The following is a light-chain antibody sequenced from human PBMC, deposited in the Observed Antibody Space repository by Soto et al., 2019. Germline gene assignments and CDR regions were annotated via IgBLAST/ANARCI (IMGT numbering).Light chain of an antibody. V-gene: IGKV1-5*03. CDR2: KAS. Sequence: DIQMTQSPSTLSASVGDRVTITCRASQSIGSWLAWFQQKPGKAPKVLIYKASNFESGVPSRFSGSGSGTEFTLTISSLQSDDFATYYCQHYYGYSWTFGQGTKVEIK. CDR1: QSIGSW. J-gene: IGKJ1*01. CDR3: QHYYGYSWT.